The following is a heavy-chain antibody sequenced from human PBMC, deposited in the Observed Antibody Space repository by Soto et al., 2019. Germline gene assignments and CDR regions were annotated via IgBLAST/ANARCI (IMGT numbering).Heavy chain of an antibody. J-gene: IGHJ4*02. CDR3: VRDYDSSGFYSGH. CDR2: IDSDGRST. Sequence: EVQLVESGGGLVQPGGSLRLSCAASGFTFSSYWMHWVRQSPGKGLVWVSQIDSDGRSTTYADTVKGRFTVSGDNAKNKLFLQMNSLRAEDTAVYYCVRDYDSSGFYSGHWGQGTLVTVSS. V-gene: IGHV3-74*03. D-gene: IGHD3-22*01. CDR1: GFTFSSYW.